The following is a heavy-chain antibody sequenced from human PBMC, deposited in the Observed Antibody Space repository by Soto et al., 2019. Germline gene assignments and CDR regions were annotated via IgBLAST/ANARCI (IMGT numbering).Heavy chain of an antibody. J-gene: IGHJ6*02. Sequence: QVQLVQSGGEVKKPGASVKVSCKTSGYSFTTYGISWVRQAPGQGLEWMGWISGNNGNTNEAQKFTGSGTLATDTSTSRACMEPRSLRSADAAVYWCAIEGPAPSSSCSMDVWGQGSTAAVSS. D-gene: IGHD6-13*01. CDR1: GYSFTTYG. V-gene: IGHV1-18*01. CDR2: ISGNNGNT. CDR3: AIEGPAPSSSCSMDV.